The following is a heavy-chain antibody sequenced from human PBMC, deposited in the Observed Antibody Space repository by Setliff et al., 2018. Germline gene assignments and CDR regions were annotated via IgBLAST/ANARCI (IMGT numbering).Heavy chain of an antibody. CDR1: GYTFTDYY. Sequence: GASVKVSCKASGYTFTDYYIHWVRQAPGQGLEWVGWINPHSGGTTFARKFQGRVTMTRNTSISTAYLELNTLRSDDTAVYYCARERYFDYWGQGTLVTVSS. CDR2: INPHSGGT. CDR3: ARERYFDY. V-gene: IGHV1-2*02. J-gene: IGHJ4*02.